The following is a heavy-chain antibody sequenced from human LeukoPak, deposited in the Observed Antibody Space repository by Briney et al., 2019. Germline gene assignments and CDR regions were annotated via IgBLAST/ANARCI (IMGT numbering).Heavy chain of an antibody. Sequence: PSETLSLTCTVSGGSINSYYWSWVRHPPGKGLEWIGYIYFSGSTNYNPSLKSRVTISIDTSKKQFSLKLSSVTAADTAVYYCARSIAVAGNWFDHWGQGTLVTVSS. J-gene: IGHJ5*02. CDR1: GGSINSYY. CDR2: IYFSGST. D-gene: IGHD6-19*01. V-gene: IGHV4-59*08. CDR3: ARSIAVAGNWFDH.